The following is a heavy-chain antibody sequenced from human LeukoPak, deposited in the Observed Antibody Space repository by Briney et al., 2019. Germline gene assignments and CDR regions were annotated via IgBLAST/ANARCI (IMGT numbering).Heavy chain of an antibody. CDR2: ISSSSSYI. V-gene: IGHV3-21*01. D-gene: IGHD3-22*01. J-gene: IGHJ4*02. Sequence: GGSLRLSCAASGFTFSSYSMNWVRQAPGKGLEWVSSISSSSSYIYYADSVKGRFTISRDNAKNSLYLQMNSLRAEDRAVYYCARDLGYYDSSGYYRRGGDYWGQGTLVTVSS. CDR1: GFTFSSYS. CDR3: ARDLGYYDSSGYYRRGGDY.